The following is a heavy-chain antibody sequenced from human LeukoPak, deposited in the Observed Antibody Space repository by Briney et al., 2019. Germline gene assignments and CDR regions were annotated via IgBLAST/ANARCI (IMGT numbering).Heavy chain of an antibody. CDR1: GFTFSSYA. D-gene: IGHD2-21*01. J-gene: IGHJ4*02. CDR3: SKFLPTHIVVANYYFDF. Sequence: GGSLRLSCAASGFTFSSYAKRWARQAPGKGLECVLAICGSGGSTYYADSVKGLFPISRDSSKIALYPNIKRLRPEDTAVYYCSKFLPTHIVVANYYFDFWGQGTLVTVSS. CDR2: ICGSGGST. V-gene: IGHV3-23*01.